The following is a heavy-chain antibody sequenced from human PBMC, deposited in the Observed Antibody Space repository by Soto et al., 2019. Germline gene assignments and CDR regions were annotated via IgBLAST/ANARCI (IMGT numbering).Heavy chain of an antibody. CDR1: GFSLSTRGVA. CDR3: AHTPRGYAYYFDY. Sequence: QITLKESGPTLVKPTQTLTLTCTFSGFSLSTRGVAVGWFRQPPGKALEWLALIYWAEDKWYSPSLKSRLTITADTPKNQVVLTMTNMDPVDPPTYSSAHTPRGYAYYFDYWGHGTLVTVSS. J-gene: IGHJ4*01. D-gene: IGHD5-12*01. V-gene: IGHV2-5*02. CDR2: IYWAEDK.